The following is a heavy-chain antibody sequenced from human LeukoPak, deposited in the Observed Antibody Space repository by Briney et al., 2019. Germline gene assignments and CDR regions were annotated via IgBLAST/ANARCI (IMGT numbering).Heavy chain of an antibody. V-gene: IGHV3-23*01. J-gene: IGHJ4*02. CDR2: ITYSGGNT. D-gene: IGHD2/OR15-2a*01. Sequence: GGSLRLSCAASGFTFSSYAMSWVRQAPGKGLEWVSTITYSGGNTYYADSVKGRFTISRDNSKNTLYLQMNSLRAEDTAVYYCAKGEYVHFDYWGQGTLVTVSS. CDR3: AKGEYVHFDY. CDR1: GFTFSSYA.